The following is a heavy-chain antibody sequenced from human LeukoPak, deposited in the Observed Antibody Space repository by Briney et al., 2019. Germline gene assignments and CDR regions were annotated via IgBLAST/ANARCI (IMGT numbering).Heavy chain of an antibody. CDR1: GFTFSSYG. V-gene: IGHV3-30*02. J-gene: IGHJ5*02. CDR2: IRYDGSNK. CDR3: AKDSKVAAGKNH. Sequence: GSLRLSCAASGFTFSSYGMHWVRQAPGKGLEWVAFIRYDGSNKYYADSVKGRFTISRDNSKNTLYLQMNSLRAEDTAVYYCAKDSKVAAGKNHWGQGTLVTVSS. D-gene: IGHD6-13*01.